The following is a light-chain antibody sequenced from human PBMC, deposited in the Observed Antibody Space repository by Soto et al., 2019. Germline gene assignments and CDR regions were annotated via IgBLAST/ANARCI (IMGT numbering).Light chain of an antibody. Sequence: QSVLTQPPSASGTPVQGVTISCSGSTSNIGSNYVYWYQQLPGTAPKLLIYRNNQRPSGVPDRFSGSKSGTSASLAISGLRSDDEADYFCATWDDSLNGFYVFGTGTQVTVL. CDR3: ATWDDSLNGFYV. V-gene: IGLV1-47*01. CDR1: TSNIGSNY. J-gene: IGLJ1*01. CDR2: RNN.